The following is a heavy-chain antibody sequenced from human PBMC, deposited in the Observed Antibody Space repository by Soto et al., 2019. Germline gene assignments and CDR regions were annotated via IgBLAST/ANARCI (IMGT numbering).Heavy chain of an antibody. CDR2: IIPIFGTA. CDR3: ARVPRRLDGDYVGYDY. V-gene: IGHV1-69*13. J-gene: IGHJ4*02. CDR1: GGTFSSYA. Sequence: GASVKVSCKASGGTFSSYAISWVRQAPGQGLEWMGGIIPIFGTANYAQKFQGRVTITADESTSTAYMELSSLRSEDTAVYYCARVPRRLDGDYVGYDYWGQGTLVTAPQ. D-gene: IGHD4-17*01.